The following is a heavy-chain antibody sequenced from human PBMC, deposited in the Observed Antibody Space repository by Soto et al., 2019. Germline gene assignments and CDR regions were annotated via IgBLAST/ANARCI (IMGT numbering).Heavy chain of an antibody. D-gene: IGHD3-22*01. CDR3: ARGLDYYDSSGYKVLFLAY. CDR1: GFTFSSYA. J-gene: IGHJ4*02. CDR2: ISYDGGNK. Sequence: PGGSLRLSCAASGFTFSSYAMHWVRQAPGKGLEWVAVISYDGGNKYYADSVKGQFTISRDNSKNTLYLQMNSLRAEDTAVYYCARGLDYYDSSGYKVLFLAYWGQGTLVTVSS. V-gene: IGHV3-30-3*01.